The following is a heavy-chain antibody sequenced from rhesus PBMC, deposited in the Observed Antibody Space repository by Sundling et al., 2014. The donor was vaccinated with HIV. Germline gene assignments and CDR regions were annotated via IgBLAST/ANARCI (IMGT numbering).Heavy chain of an antibody. CDR1: GFTFSNYG. V-gene: IGHV3S42*01. J-gene: IGHJ4*01. CDR3: AKYVDDFGYYSTTTGYYFDY. Sequence: EVQLVETGGGLVQPGGSLKLSCAASGFTFSNYGMTWVRQAPGKGLEWVSGINSGGGSTYYADSVKGRFTISRDNSKNTLSLQMNSLRAEDTAVYYCAKYVDDFGYYSTTTGYYFDYWGQGVLVTVSS. CDR2: INSGGGST. D-gene: IGHD3-9*01.